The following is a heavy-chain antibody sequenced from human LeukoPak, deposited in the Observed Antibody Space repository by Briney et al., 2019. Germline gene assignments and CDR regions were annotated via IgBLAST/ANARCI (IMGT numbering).Heavy chain of an antibody. D-gene: IGHD1-26*01. J-gene: IGHJ5*02. V-gene: IGHV4-39*01. CDR2: IYYSGST. CDR1: GGSISSYY. CDR3: ATFRVGSFDP. Sequence: SETLSLTCTVSGGSISSYYWGWIRQPPGKGLEWIGTIYYSGSTYYNPSLKSRVTISVDTSKNQFSLKLSSVTAADTAVYYCATFRVGSFDPWGQGTLVTVSS.